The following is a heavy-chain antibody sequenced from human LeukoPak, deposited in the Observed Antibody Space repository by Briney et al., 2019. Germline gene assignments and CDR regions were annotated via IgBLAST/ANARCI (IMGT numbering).Heavy chain of an antibody. CDR3: ARGSSGYSYGFPYDY. D-gene: IGHD5-18*01. Sequence: PSETLSLTCTVSGGSISSYYWSWTRQPPGKGLEWIGYIYYSGSTNYNPSLKSRVTISVDTSKNQFSLKLSSVTAADTAVYYCARGSSGYSYGFPYDYWGQGTLVTVSS. CDR2: IYYSGST. V-gene: IGHV4-59*01. J-gene: IGHJ4*02. CDR1: GGSISSYY.